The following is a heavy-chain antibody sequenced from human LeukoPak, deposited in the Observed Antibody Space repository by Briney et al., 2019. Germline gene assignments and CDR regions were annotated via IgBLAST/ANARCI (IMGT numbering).Heavy chain of an antibody. CDR2: INPRDGTT. CDR1: GYTFTTYF. J-gene: IGHJ4*02. D-gene: IGHD3-16*01. V-gene: IGHV1-46*01. CDR3: ARRGGGLDY. Sequence: ASVKVSCKASGYTFTTYFFHWVRQAPGPELEWVGIINPRDGTTTYAQKFQGRVTMTRDTSTSTVSMELSSLTSEDTAIYFCARRGGGLDYWGQGSLVTVSS.